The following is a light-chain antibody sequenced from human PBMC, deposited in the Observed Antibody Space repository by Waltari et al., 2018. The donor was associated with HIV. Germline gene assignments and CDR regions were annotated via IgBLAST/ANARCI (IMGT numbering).Light chain of an antibody. Sequence: EVVMTQSPATLSVSPGERATLSCRASQGVSSNLAWHQQKPGQAPRRLIYGASTRATGIPARFSGSGAGTEFTLTISSLQSEDFAVYYCQQYNDWPLTFGGGTKVEIK. CDR3: QQYNDWPLT. J-gene: IGKJ4*01. V-gene: IGKV3-15*01. CDR1: QGVSSN. CDR2: GAS.